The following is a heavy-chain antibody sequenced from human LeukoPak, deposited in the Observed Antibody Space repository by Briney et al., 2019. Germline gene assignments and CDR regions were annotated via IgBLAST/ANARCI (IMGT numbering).Heavy chain of an antibody. CDR3: GDLGSAGTDH. CDR2: IRNKADGYTT. CDR1: GFTFSPHY. Sequence: GGSLRLSCAASGFTFSPHYMGWVRQSPGQGLEWVGLIRNKADGYTTIYAASVKGRFTISRDDSKNSVYLQMDSLKTDDTAVYYCGDLGSAGTDHWGQGTLVTVSS. D-gene: IGHD3-10*01. V-gene: IGHV3-72*01. J-gene: IGHJ4*02.